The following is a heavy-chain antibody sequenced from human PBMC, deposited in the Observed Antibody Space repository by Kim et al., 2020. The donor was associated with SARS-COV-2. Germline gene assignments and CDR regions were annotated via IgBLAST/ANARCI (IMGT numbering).Heavy chain of an antibody. CDR2: INAGNGNT. V-gene: IGHV1-3*01. D-gene: IGHD5-18*01. CDR1: GYTFTSYA. Sequence: ASVKVSCKASGYTFTSYAMHWVRQAPGQRLEWMGWINAGNGNTKYSQKFQGRVTITRDTSASTAYMELSSLRSEDTAVYYCAREMDTDMVSWALLSYWGQGTLVTVSS. CDR3: AREMDTDMVSWALLSY. J-gene: IGHJ4*02.